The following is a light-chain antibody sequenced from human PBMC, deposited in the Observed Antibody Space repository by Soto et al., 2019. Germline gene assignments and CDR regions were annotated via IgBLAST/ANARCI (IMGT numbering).Light chain of an antibody. CDR2: DAS. Sequence: DIQMTQSPSSLSASVGDRVTITCQASQDISNYLNLYQQKPGKAPKLLIYDASNLETGVPSRFSGSGSGTEFTFTISSLQPEDIATYYCQQYDKLPRTFGQGTTLEIK. CDR1: QDISNY. V-gene: IGKV1-33*01. J-gene: IGKJ2*01. CDR3: QQYDKLPRT.